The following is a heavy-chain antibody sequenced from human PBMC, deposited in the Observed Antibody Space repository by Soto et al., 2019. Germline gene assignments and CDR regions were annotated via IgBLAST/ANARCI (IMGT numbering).Heavy chain of an antibody. D-gene: IGHD2-15*01. CDR1: GFDLSRYS. CDR2: IFNYDDGQ. CDR3: ARGEGYCVGGSCFRGAFDL. V-gene: IGHV3-21*01. J-gene: IGHJ3*01. Sequence: EVQLVESGGRLVKPGGSLRLSCAASGFDLSRYSIGWVRQAPGKGLEWVSFIFNYDDGQYYADSVKGRFAISRENAKNSVYLQMNSLRAENTAVYYCARGEGYCVGGSCFRGAFDLWGQGKVVTVSS.